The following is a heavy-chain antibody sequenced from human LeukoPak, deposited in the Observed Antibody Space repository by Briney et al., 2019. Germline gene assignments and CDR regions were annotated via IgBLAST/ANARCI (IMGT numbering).Heavy chain of an antibody. CDR1: GYTFTGYY. Sequence: ASVKVSCKASGYTFTGYYMHWVRQAPGQGLEWMGWINPNSGGTNYAQKFQGRVTMTRDTSISTAYMELSRLRSDDTAVYYCARDFAPQRITMIVVAKAPDYWGQGTLVTVSS. CDR2: INPNSGGT. CDR3: ARDFAPQRITMIVVAKAPDY. D-gene: IGHD3-22*01. J-gene: IGHJ4*02. V-gene: IGHV1-2*02.